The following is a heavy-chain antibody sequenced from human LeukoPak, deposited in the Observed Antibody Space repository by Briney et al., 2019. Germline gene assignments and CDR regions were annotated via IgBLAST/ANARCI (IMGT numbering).Heavy chain of an antibody. D-gene: IGHD3-10*01. J-gene: IGHJ4*02. V-gene: IGHV4-59*01. Sequence: PGGSLRLSCAASGFTFSDYYMSWIRQPPGKGLEWIGYIYYSGSTNYNPSLKSRVTISVDTSKNQFSLKLSSVTAADTAVYYCARDLTMVRGGGLDYWGQGTLVTVSS. CDR1: GFTFSDYY. CDR3: ARDLTMVRGGGLDY. CDR2: IYYSGST.